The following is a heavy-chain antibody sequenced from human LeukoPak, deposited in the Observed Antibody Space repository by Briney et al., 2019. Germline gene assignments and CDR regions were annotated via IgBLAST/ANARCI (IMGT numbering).Heavy chain of an antibody. CDR3: ARHILTSGSVE. Sequence: SETLSLTCTVSGGSISGYYCSWIRQAPGKGLEWIAYMFYSGTTKYSPSLKSRVTISIDKSKNQFSLKLTSVTAADTAVYYCARHILTSGSVEWGQGTLVTISS. V-gene: IGHV4-59*08. CDR1: GGSISGYY. J-gene: IGHJ4*02. CDR2: MFYSGTT. D-gene: IGHD3-9*01.